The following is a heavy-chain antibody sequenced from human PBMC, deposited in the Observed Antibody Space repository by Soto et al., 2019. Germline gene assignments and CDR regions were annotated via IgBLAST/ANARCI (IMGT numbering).Heavy chain of an antibody. J-gene: IGHJ4*02. D-gene: IGHD3-22*01. CDR3: AGTYDPADY. CDR2: ITPSGRFI. V-gene: IGHV3-21*01. Sequence: ESGGGLVKPGGSLRLSCAASGISFSDYHMNWVRQAPGKGLEWVASITPSGRFINYADSGEGRFFISRDKTKNSLFLQLNSLRGEDTAVYYCAGTYDPADYWGQGTLVVVSS. CDR1: GISFSDYH.